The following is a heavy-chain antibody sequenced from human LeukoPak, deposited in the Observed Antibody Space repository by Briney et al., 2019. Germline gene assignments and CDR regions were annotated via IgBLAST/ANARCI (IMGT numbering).Heavy chain of an antibody. CDR3: ARSYYDSSGYRFDP. CDR1: GGSISSYY. V-gene: IGHV4-4*07. CDR2: IYTSGST. Sequence: SSETLSLTCTVSGGSISSYYWGWIRQPAGKGLEWIGRIYTSGSTNYNPSLKSRVTMSVDTSKNQFSLKLSSVTAADTAVYYCARSYYDSSGYRFDPWGQGTLVTVSS. D-gene: IGHD3-22*01. J-gene: IGHJ5*02.